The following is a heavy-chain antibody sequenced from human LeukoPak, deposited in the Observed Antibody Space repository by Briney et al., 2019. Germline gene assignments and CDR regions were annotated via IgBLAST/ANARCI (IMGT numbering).Heavy chain of an antibody. J-gene: IGHJ4*02. V-gene: IGHV1-69*13. Sequence: SVKLSCKASGGTFSSYDISWVRQAPGQGLERMGGITPMFGTAKYAQKFQGRVTITAVESMSTAYMELSSLRSEDTAVYYCARGWLAETTVVTPYNYWGQGTLVTVS. D-gene: IGHD4-23*01. CDR2: ITPMFGTA. CDR1: GGTFSSYD. CDR3: ARGWLAETTVVTPYNY.